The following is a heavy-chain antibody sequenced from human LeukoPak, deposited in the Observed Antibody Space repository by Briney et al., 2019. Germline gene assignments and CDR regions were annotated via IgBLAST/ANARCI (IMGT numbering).Heavy chain of an antibody. V-gene: IGHV4-34*01. Sequence: SETLSLTCAVYGGSFSGYYWSWIRQPPGKGLEWIGETNHSGSTNYNPSLKSRVTISVDTSKNQFSLKLSSVTAADTAVYYCARAGDSSGYYYVFDYWGQGTLVTVSS. CDR3: ARAGDSSGYYYVFDY. J-gene: IGHJ4*02. CDR1: GGSFSGYY. D-gene: IGHD3-22*01. CDR2: TNHSGST.